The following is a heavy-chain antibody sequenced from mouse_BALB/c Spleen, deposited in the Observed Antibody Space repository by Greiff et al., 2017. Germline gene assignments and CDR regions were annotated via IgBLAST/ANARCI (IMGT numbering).Heavy chain of an antibody. J-gene: IGHJ3*01. Sequence: VQGVESGAELMKPGASVKISCKATGYTFSSYWIEWVKQRPGHGLEWIGEILPGSGSTNYNEKFKSKATLTVDKPSSTAYMQLSSLTSEDSEVYYCTRSEGSSPSFAYWGQGTLVTVSA. CDR1: GYTFSSYW. V-gene: IGHV1-9*01. D-gene: IGHD1-1*01. CDR2: ILPGSGST. CDR3: TRSEGSSPSFAY.